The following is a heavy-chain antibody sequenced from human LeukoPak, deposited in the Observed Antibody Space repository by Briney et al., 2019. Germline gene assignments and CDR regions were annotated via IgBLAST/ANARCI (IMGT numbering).Heavy chain of an antibody. CDR3: AKDLVAVAGTPFKRRVYYYYMDV. CDR2: ISGSGGST. D-gene: IGHD6-19*01. V-gene: IGHV3-23*01. Sequence: PGGSLRLSCAASGFTFSSYAMSWVRQAPGKGLEWVSAISGSGGSTYYADSVKGRFTISRDNSKNTLYLQMNSLRAEDTAVYYCAKDLVAVAGTPFKRRVYYYYMDVWGKGTTVIVSS. J-gene: IGHJ6*03. CDR1: GFTFSSYA.